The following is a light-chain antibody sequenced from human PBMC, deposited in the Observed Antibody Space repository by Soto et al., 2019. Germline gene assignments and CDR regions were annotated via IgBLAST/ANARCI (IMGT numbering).Light chain of an antibody. CDR1: SSNIGNNY. J-gene: IGLJ2*01. CDR3: GTWDSRLSAGL. Sequence: QSVLTQPPSVSAAPGQRVTISCSGSSSNIGNNYVSWYQQLPGTAPKLLIYENNKRPSGIPDRFSGSKSGTSATLGITGLETGDEADDYCGTWDSRLSAGLFGGGTKLTVL. CDR2: ENN. V-gene: IGLV1-51*02.